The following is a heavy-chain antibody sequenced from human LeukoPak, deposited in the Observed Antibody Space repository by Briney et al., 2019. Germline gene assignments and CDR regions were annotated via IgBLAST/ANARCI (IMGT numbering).Heavy chain of an antibody. CDR2: IYYSGST. J-gene: IGHJ4*02. V-gene: IGHV4-39*07. CDR1: GGSISISGFY. D-gene: IGHD5-18*01. Sequence: SQTLSLTCTVSGGSISISGFYWGWIRQPPGKGLEWIGSIYYSGSTYHNPSLKSRVTISVDTSKNQFSLKLSSVSAADTAVYYCARGGYSYGLFDYWGQGTLVTVSS. CDR3: ARGGYSYGLFDY.